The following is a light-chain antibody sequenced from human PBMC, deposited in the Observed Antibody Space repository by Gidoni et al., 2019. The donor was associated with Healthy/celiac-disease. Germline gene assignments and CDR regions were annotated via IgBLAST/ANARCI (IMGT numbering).Light chain of an antibody. Sequence: QSALTQPASVSGSPGQSLTISCTGTSSDVGSYNLVSWYQQHPGKAPKLMIYEVSKRPSGVSNRFSGSKSGNTASLTIAGLQAEDEADYYCCSYAGSSTFEGVVFGGGTKLTVL. J-gene: IGLJ2*01. V-gene: IGLV2-23*02. CDR1: SSDVGSYNL. CDR3: CSYAGSSTFEGVV. CDR2: EVS.